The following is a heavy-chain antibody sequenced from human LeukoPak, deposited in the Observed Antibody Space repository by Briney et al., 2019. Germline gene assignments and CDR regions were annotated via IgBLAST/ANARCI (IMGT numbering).Heavy chain of an antibody. CDR2: IYYSGST. CDR1: GGSISSYY. J-gene: IGHJ4*02. V-gene: IGHV4-59*01. CDR3: AVVAGGDEAVDY. D-gene: IGHD2-21*02. Sequence: SETLSLTCIVSGGSISSYYWSWIRQPPGKGLEWIGYIYYSGSTNYNPSLKSRVTISVDTSKNQFSLKLSSVTAADTAVYYCAVVAGGDEAVDYWGQGTLVTVSS.